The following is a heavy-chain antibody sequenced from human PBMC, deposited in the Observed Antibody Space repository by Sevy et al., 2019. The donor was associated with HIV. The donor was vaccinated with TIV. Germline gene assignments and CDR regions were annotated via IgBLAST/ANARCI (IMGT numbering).Heavy chain of an antibody. V-gene: IGHV3-48*01. D-gene: IGHD6-13*01. Sequence: GGSLRLSCAASGFTFSSYSMNWVRQAPGKGLEWVSYISSSSTIYYADSVKGRFTISRDNAKNSLYLQMNSLRAEDTAVYYCARKTRIAAAPISGYYGMDVWGQGTTVTVSS. CDR3: ARKTRIAAAPISGYYGMDV. J-gene: IGHJ6*02. CDR2: ISSSSTI. CDR1: GFTFSSYS.